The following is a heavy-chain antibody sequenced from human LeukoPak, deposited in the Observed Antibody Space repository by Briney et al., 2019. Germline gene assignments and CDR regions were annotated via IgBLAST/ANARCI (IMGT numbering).Heavy chain of an antibody. CDR3: ARHESPYSPYFDY. J-gene: IGHJ4*02. CDR2: INHSGST. D-gene: IGHD5-12*01. CDR1: GGSFSGYY. Sequence: SETLSLTCAVYGGSFSGYYWSWIRQPPGKGLEWIGEINHSGSTNYNPSLKSRVTISVDTSKNQFSLKLSSVTAADTAVYYCARHESPYSPYFDYWGQGTLVTVSS. V-gene: IGHV4-34*01.